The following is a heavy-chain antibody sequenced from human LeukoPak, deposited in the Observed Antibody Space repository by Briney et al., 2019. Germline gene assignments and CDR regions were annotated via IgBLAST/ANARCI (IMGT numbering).Heavy chain of an antibody. CDR1: GGSFGGYY. Sequence: SETLSLTCAVYGGSFGGYYWSWIRQPPGKGLEWIGEINHSGRANYNPSLKSRVIISVDTSKNQFSLKLTSVIAADAAVYFCTRGGIVAPFDYWGQGTLVIVSS. CDR3: TRGGIVAPFDY. CDR2: INHSGRA. D-gene: IGHD5-12*01. J-gene: IGHJ4*02. V-gene: IGHV4-34*01.